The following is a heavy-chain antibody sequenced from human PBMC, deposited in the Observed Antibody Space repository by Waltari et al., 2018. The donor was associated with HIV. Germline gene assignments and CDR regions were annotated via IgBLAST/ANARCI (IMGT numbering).Heavy chain of an antibody. J-gene: IGHJ4*02. CDR3: ARSLVGATYYFDY. Sequence: QVLLVESGGGVVQPGRSLRLSCAASGLTFSSYGMHWVRQAPGKGLEWVAVIWYDGNNKYYTDSVKGRFTISRDNSKNTLYLQMNSLRAEDTAVYYCARSLVGATYYFDYWGQGTLVTVSS. V-gene: IGHV3-33*01. CDR1: GLTFSSYG. CDR2: IWYDGNNK. D-gene: IGHD1-26*01.